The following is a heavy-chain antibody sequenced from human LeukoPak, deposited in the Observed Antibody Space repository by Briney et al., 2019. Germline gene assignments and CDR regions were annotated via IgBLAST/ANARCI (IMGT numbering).Heavy chain of an antibody. D-gene: IGHD2-8*02. J-gene: IGHJ4*02. V-gene: IGHV3-7*01. CDR1: GFTFSSHW. CDR2: IKKDGSEK. CDR3: ARGAAWSFDY. Sequence: GGSLRLSCAASGFTFSSHWMSWVRQAPGKGLEWVANIKKDGSEKYYVDAVKGRFTISRDNAKTSLYLQMNSLRAEDTAVYYCARGAAWSFDYWGQGTLVTVSS.